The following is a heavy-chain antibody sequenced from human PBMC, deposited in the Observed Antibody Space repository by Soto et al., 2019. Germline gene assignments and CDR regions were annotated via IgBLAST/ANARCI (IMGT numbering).Heavy chain of an antibody. V-gene: IGHV3-53*01. CDR2: LYDVDGS. J-gene: IGHJ3*01. CDR1: GFTISGKKY. D-gene: IGHD1-1*01. Sequence: ESGGGLIQPGESLRLSCVAFGFTISGKKYVAWVRQAPGKGVEWVSALYDVDGSFYADSVKGRFTTSSDSSKTTVYLQMNDLRPADTAVYYCATWHEREHAYDVWGQGTTVTVSS. CDR3: ATWHEREHAYDV.